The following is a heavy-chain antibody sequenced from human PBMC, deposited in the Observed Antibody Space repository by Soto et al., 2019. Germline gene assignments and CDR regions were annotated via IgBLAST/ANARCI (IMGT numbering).Heavy chain of an antibody. CDR2: IGGDGEST. CDR3: AKVGGFDP. Sequence: GGSLRLSCEVSGFSVTANYMSWVRQIPGKGLECVSAIGGDGESTHYADSVKGRFTISRDNSKNTLYLQLNSLRVEDTAVYYCAKVGGFDPWGQGTLVTVSS. J-gene: IGHJ5*02. V-gene: IGHV3-23*01. CDR1: GFSVTANY. D-gene: IGHD4-17*01.